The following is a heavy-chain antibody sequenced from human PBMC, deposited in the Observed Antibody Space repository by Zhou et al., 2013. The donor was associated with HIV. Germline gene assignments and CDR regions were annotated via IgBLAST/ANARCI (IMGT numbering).Heavy chain of an antibody. CDR3: ARARFDYSNYPIYYYYYMDV. Sequence: QVQLVQSGAEVKKPGSSVKVSCKASGGTFSSYAISWVRQAPGQGLEWMGGIIPIFGTANYAQKFQGRVTITTDESTSTAYMELSSLRSEDTAVYYCARARFDYSNYPIYYYYYMDVWGKGTTVTVSS. CDR2: IIPIFGTA. V-gene: IGHV1-69*05. CDR1: GGTFSSYA. D-gene: IGHD4-4*01. J-gene: IGHJ6*03.